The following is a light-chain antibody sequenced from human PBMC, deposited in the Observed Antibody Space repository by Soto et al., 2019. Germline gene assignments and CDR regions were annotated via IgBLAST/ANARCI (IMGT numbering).Light chain of an antibody. Sequence: EIVMTQSPATLSVSPGDRATLSCRASQSISSLLAWYQQKPGQAPRLLIYGASTRATGIPARFSGSGSGTEFTLTISSLQPEDVATYYCQKYNSAPRTFGQGTKVEIK. CDR2: GAS. CDR1: QSISSL. CDR3: QKYNSAPRT. J-gene: IGKJ1*01. V-gene: IGKV3-15*01.